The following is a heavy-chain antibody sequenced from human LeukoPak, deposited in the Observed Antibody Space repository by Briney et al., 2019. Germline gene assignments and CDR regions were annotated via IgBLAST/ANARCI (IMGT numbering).Heavy chain of an antibody. CDR1: GGSISSSSYY. V-gene: IGHV4-39*07. CDR2: IYYSGST. CDR3: ARASNYYGSGSYSPLDY. D-gene: IGHD3-10*01. J-gene: IGHJ4*02. Sequence: SETLSLTCTVSGGSISSSSYYWGWIRQPPGKGLEWIGSIYYSGSTYYNPSLKSRVTISVDPSKNQFSLKLSSVTAADTAVYYCARASNYYGSGSYSPLDYWGQGTLVTVSS.